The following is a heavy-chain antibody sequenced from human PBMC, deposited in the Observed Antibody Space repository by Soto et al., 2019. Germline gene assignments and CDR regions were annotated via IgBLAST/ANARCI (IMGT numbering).Heavy chain of an antibody. CDR2: IYHSGST. V-gene: IGHV4-4*02. Sequence: QVQLQESGPGLVKPSGTLSLTCAVSGGSISSSNWWSWVRQPPGKGLEWIGEIYHSGSTNYNPSLQSLLTISVDKSKNQLSLKLSSVPAADTAVYYCARVLPGGATSSFDYWGKGTLVTVSS. CDR3: ARVLPGGATSSFDY. D-gene: IGHD1-26*01. J-gene: IGHJ4*02. CDR1: GGSISSSNW.